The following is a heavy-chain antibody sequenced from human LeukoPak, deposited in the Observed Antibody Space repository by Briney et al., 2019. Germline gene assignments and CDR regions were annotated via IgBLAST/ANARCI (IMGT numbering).Heavy chain of an antibody. D-gene: IGHD3-10*01. J-gene: IGHJ4*02. V-gene: IGHV3-30-3*01. CDR1: GFTFSSYA. Sequence: GGSLRLSCAASGFTFSSYAMHWVRQAPGKGLEWVAVISYDGSNKYYADSVKGRFTISRDNSKNTLYLQMNSLRAEDTAVYYCASEPDQLLWFGELTQYWGQGTLVTVSS. CDR3: ASEPDQLLWFGELTQY. CDR2: ISYDGSNK.